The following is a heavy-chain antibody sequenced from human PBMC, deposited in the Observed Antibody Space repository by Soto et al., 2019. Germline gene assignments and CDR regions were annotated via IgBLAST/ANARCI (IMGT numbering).Heavy chain of an antibody. J-gene: IGHJ2*01. D-gene: IGHD4-17*01. CDR1: GFTFSSYA. Sequence: EVQLLESGGGLVQPGGSLRLSCAASGFTFSSYAMSWVRQAPGKGLEWVSAISGSGGSTYYADSVKGRFNISRDNSKITLYLKMNSLRAEDTAVYYCEEGYAEDYGLNRYFGLWGRGTLVTVSS. CDR3: EEGYAEDYGLNRYFGL. V-gene: IGHV3-23*01. CDR2: ISGSGGST.